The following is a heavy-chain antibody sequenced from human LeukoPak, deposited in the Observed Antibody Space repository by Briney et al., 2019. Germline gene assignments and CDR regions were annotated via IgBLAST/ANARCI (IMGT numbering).Heavy chain of an antibody. CDR3: ARDLLPMTKAGVVND. CDR1: GGTFITYA. J-gene: IGHJ4*02. D-gene: IGHD3-3*01. Sequence: SVNVSCKASGGTFITYAISWVRQAPGQGLEWMGRIIPILGITNYAQKFQGRVTITADESRSTAYMELSSLTSDDTAVYYCARDLLPMTKAGVVNDWGQGSLVIVSA. CDR2: IIPILGIT. V-gene: IGHV1-69*04.